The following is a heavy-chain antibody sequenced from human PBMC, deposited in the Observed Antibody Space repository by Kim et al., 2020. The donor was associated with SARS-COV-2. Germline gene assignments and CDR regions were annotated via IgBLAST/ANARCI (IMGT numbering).Heavy chain of an antibody. Sequence: YSPSFQGQVTISADKSISTAYLQWSSLKASDTAMYYCARRGFGGYFDCLDYWGQGTLVTVSS. CDR3: ARRGFGGYFDCLDY. D-gene: IGHD3-9*01. V-gene: IGHV5-51*01. J-gene: IGHJ4*02.